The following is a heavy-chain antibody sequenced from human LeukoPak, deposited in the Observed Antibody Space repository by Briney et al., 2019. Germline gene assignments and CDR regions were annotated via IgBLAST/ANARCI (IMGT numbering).Heavy chain of an antibody. CDR1: GDSVSSNTVA. CDR3: ARRLTQYDCFDP. Sequence: SQTLSLTCAISGDSVSSNTVAWNWIRQSPSRGLEWLGRTYYRSTWYNDYAVSVRGRITVNPDTSKNQFSLHLNSVTPEDTAVYYCARRLTQYDCFDPWGQGILVTVSS. D-gene: IGHD2-2*01. J-gene: IGHJ5*02. CDR2: TYYRSTWYN. V-gene: IGHV6-1*01.